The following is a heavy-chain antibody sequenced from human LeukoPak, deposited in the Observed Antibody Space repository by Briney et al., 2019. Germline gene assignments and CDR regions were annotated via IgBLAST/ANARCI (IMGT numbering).Heavy chain of an antibody. J-gene: IGHJ5*02. V-gene: IGHV1-46*01. D-gene: IGHD3-16*01. Sequence: ASVKVSCKASGYTFTSYYMHWVRQAPGQGLEWMGIINPSGGSTGHAQKFQARVTMTRDTSTSTVYMELSSLRSEDTAVYYCARESPGGLGFDPWGQGTLVSVSS. CDR3: ARESPGGLGFDP. CDR1: GYTFTSYY. CDR2: INPSGGST.